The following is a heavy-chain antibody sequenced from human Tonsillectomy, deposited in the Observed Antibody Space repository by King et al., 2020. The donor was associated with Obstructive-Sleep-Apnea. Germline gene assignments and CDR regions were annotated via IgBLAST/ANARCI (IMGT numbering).Heavy chain of an antibody. CDR2: IYYSGDA. CDR1: GGSISGGGYY. Sequence: VQLQESGPGLVKPSQTLSLTCTVSGGSISGGGYYWNWIRQHPGKGLEWIGYIYYSGDAYYNPSLRSRLTISVDTSKNQFSLKLTSVTAADTAVYYCGGEGFRDGYHPLVDHWGPGTPV. V-gene: IGHV4-31*03. D-gene: IGHD5-24*01. CDR3: GGEGFRDGYHPLVDH. J-gene: IGHJ4*02.